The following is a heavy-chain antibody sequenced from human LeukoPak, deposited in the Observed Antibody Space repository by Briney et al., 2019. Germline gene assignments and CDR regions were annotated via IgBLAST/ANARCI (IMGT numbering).Heavy chain of an antibody. CDR3: ARDLSWFGEFDY. Sequence: GRSLRLSCAASGFIFSGYGMHWVRQAPGKGLEWVAVIWYDGSNKYYADSVKGRFTISRDNSKNTLYLQMNSLRAEDTAVYYCARDLSWFGEFDYWGQGTLVTVSS. CDR1: GFIFSGYG. V-gene: IGHV3-33*08. CDR2: IWYDGSNK. D-gene: IGHD3-10*01. J-gene: IGHJ4*02.